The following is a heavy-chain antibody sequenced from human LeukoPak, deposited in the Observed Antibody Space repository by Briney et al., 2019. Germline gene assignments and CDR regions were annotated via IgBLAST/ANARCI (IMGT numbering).Heavy chain of an antibody. J-gene: IGHJ3*02. CDR2: IYYSGST. V-gene: IGHV4-59*01. Sequence: SETLSLTCTVSGGSISSYYWSWIRQPPGKGLEWIGYIYYSGSTNYNPSLKSRVTISVDTSKNQFSLKLSSVTAADTAVYYCAGGGYDTDAFDIWGQGTMVTVSS. CDR3: AGGGYDTDAFDI. CDR1: GGSISSYY. D-gene: IGHD3-22*01.